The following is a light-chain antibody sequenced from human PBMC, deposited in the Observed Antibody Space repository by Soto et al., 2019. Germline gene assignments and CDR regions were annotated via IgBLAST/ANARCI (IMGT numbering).Light chain of an antibody. Sequence: DIQMTQSPSSLSASVGDRVTITCRASQSISGYLNWYQQKPGKAPKLLIYAASSLQSGVPSRFSGSGSGTDFTLTISSLQPEDFATYYCQQSYSGFTFGPGTKVDIK. V-gene: IGKV1-39*01. CDR1: QSISGY. CDR3: QQSYSGFT. J-gene: IGKJ3*01. CDR2: AAS.